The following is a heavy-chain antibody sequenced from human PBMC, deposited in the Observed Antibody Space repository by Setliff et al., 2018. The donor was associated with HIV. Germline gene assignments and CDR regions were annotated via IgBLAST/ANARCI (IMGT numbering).Heavy chain of an antibody. V-gene: IGHV4-59*03. CDR2: ISPTGNT. J-gene: IGHJ4*02. D-gene: IGHD5-12*01. CDR3: AKSSPSIGYISDH. CDR1: GASISSYY. Sequence: PETLSLTCSVSGASISSYYWSWIRQPPGKGLEWIGYISPTGNTNYNPSLKSRVTISTDTSKNQFSLNVRSVTAADTAVYFCAKSSPSIGYISDHWGQGTLVTVSS.